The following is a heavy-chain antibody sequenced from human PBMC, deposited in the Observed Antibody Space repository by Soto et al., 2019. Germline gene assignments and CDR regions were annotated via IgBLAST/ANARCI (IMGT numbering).Heavy chain of an antibody. Sequence: QVQLVQSGAEMKRPGASVKVSCKTSGYTFTSYGITWVRQAPGQGLEWMGWISARNGNTNYAQKFQGRVTMTTDTSTTTAYMELKSLGSDDTAVYYCAKGTYYYLSKAYYFYYWGQGTLVTVSS. D-gene: IGHD3-22*01. CDR1: GYTFTSYG. J-gene: IGHJ4*02. CDR3: AKGTYYYLSKAYYFYY. V-gene: IGHV1-18*01. CDR2: ISARNGNT.